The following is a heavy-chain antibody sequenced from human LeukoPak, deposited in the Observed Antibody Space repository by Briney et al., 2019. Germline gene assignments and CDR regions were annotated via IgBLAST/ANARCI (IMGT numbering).Heavy chain of an antibody. CDR2: MNPNSGNT. J-gene: IGHJ4*02. D-gene: IGHD3-3*01. CDR3: ARAHRVTIFGVVIRGYYFDY. V-gene: IGHV1-8*01. CDR1: GYTFTSYD. Sequence: GASVKVSCKASGYTFTSYDINWVRQATGQGLEWMGWMNPNSGNTGYAQKFQGRVTMTRSTSISTAYMELSSLRSEDTAVYYCARAHRVTIFGVVIRGYYFDYWGQGTLVTVSS.